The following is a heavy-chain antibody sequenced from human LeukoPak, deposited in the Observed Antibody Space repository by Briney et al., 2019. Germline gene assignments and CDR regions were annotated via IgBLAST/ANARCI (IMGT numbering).Heavy chain of an antibody. V-gene: IGHV4-30-4*08. CDR1: GGSISSGDYY. CDR3: ARAGSSSWYYYWFDP. J-gene: IGHJ5*02. CDR2: IYYSGST. Sequence: SQTLSLTCTVSGGSISSGDYYWSWIRQPPGKGLEWIGYIYYSGSTYYNPSLKSRVTISVDTSKTQFSLKLSSVTAADTAVYYCARAGSSSWYYYWFDPWGQGTLVTVSS. D-gene: IGHD6-13*01.